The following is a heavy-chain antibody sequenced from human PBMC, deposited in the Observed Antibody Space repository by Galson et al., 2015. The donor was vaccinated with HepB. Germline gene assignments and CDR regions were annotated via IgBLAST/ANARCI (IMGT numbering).Heavy chain of an antibody. V-gene: IGHV3-30*03. CDR3: AGDPDDTEGYYMTFEY. CDR1: GFKFTDFA. D-gene: IGHD1-26*01. CDR2: ISHDGKHQ. Sequence: SLRLSCATSGFKFTDFAMHWVRQAPGKGLEWVAIISHDGKHQYYADSVRDRFTIARDVSKNTLYLQMNSLRTDDTAIYYFAGDPDDTEGYYMTFEYWGQGSLVTVSS. J-gene: IGHJ4*02.